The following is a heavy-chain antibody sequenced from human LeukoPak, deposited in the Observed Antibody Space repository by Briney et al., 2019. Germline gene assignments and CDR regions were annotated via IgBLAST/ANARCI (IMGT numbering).Heavy chain of an antibody. D-gene: IGHD3-22*01. V-gene: IGHV1-3*01. J-gene: IGHJ4*02. CDR2: ISAGNGNT. Sequence: ASVKVSCKASGYTFTSYAIHWVRQAPGQRLEWMGWISAGNGNTKYSQNFQGRVTFISNTSATTAFMELSSLRSEDAAVYYCAFADSSGYYFVLDYWGQGTLVTVSS. CDR1: GYTFTSYA. CDR3: AFADSSGYYFVLDY.